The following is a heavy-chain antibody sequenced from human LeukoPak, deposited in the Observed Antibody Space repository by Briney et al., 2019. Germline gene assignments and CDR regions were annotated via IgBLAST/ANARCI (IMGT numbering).Heavy chain of an antibody. CDR1: GDSFSSSYY. J-gene: IGHJ4*02. CDR3: ASLQYSSGWPFDY. V-gene: IGHV4-39*01. CDR2: IYYSGST. Sequence: PSETLSLTCTVFGDSFSSSYYWGWIRQPPGKGLEWIGSIYYSGSTYYNPSLKSRVTISVDTSKNQFSLKLSSVTAADTAVYYCASLQYSSGWPFDYWGQGTLVTVSS. D-gene: IGHD6-19*01.